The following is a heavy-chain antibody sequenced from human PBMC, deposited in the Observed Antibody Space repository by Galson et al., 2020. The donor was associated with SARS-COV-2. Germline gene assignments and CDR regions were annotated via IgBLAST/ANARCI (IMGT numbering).Heavy chain of an antibody. V-gene: IGHV7-4-1*02. CDR3: ARLHYVDKATGDLGRERYYYYYYMDV. D-gene: IGHD5-18*01. CDR2: INTNTGNP. CDR1: GYTFTSYA. Sequence: ASVKVSCKASGYTFTSYAMNWVRQAPGQGLEWMGWINTNTGNPTYAQGFTGRFVFSLDTSVSTAYLQISSIKAEDTAVYYCARLHYVDKATGDLGRERYYYYYYMDVWGKGTTVTVSS. J-gene: IGHJ6*03.